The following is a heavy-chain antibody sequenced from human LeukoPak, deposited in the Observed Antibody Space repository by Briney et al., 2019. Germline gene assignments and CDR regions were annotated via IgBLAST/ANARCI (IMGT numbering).Heavy chain of an antibody. V-gene: IGHV3-30-3*01. D-gene: IGHD2-2*01. CDR1: GFTFSSYA. CDR3: ARGVVPAACFDY. CDR2: ISYDGSNK. Sequence: GGSLRLSCAASGFTFSSYAMHWDRQAPGKGLEWVAVISYDGSNKYYADSVKGRFTISRDNSKNTLYLQMNSLRAEDTAVYYCARGVVPAACFDYWGQGTLVTVSS. J-gene: IGHJ4*02.